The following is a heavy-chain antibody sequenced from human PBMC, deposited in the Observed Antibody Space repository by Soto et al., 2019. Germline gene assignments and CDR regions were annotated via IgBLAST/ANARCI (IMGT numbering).Heavy chain of an antibody. J-gene: IGHJ4*02. CDR1: GFTFSSYA. CDR2: ISGSGGST. Sequence: EVPLLESGGGLVQPGGSLRLSCAASGFTFSSYAMSWVRQAPGKGLEWVSAISGSGGSTYYADSAKGRFTISRDNSRNPLYVQMHSLRADDTAVYYCAKVTPFYYGSGSYYYWGQGTLVTVSS. V-gene: IGHV3-23*01. CDR3: AKVTPFYYGSGSYYY. D-gene: IGHD3-10*01.